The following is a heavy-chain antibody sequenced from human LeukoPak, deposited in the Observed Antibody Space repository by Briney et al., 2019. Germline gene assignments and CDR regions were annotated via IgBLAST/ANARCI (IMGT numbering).Heavy chain of an antibody. V-gene: IGHV1-69*06. CDR2: IIPIFGTA. CDR1: GGTFSSYA. D-gene: IGHD2-2*01. J-gene: IGHJ6*03. Sequence: ASVKVSCKASGGTFSSYAISWVRQAPGQGLEWMGGIIPIFGTANYAQKFQGRVTITADKSTSTAYMELSSLRSEDTAVYYCARVGVRSGRWDIVVVPAAKELNYYYYMDVWGKGTTVTVSS. CDR3: ARVGVRSGRWDIVVVPAAKELNYYYYMDV.